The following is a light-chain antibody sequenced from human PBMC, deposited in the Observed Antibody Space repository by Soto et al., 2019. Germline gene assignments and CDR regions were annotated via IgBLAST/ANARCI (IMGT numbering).Light chain of an antibody. CDR3: NSYTTSDTWV. V-gene: IGLV2-14*01. J-gene: IGLJ2*01. Sequence: QSVLTQPASVSGSPGQSITISCTGTSSDVGAYKYVSWYQQIPGKAPKLMIYDVSNRPSGVSNRFSGSKSGNTASLTISGLQTEDKADYYCNSYTTSDTWVFGRGTKLTVL. CDR2: DVS. CDR1: SSDVGAYKY.